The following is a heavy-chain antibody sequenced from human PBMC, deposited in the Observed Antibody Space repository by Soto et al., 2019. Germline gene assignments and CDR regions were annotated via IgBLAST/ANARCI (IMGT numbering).Heavy chain of an antibody. CDR3: ARVLQVGQERHVMDV. D-gene: IGHD1-26*01. V-gene: IGHV4-59*01. J-gene: IGHJ6*02. CDR1: GGSISSYY. CDR2: LYNTGSS. Sequence: TSETLSLTCSVSGGSISSYYWSWIRQPPGKGLEWIGYLYNTGSSNYNPSLRSRVTISVDTSKNQFFLRLSSVTAADTAVYYCARVLQVGQERHVMDVWGQGTTVTVSS.